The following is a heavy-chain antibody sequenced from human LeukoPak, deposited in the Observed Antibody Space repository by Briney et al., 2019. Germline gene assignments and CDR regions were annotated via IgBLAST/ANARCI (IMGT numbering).Heavy chain of an antibody. CDR3: AREADDGVYYFDY. CDR1: GFPFSSYW. V-gene: IGHV3-7*01. J-gene: IGHJ4*02. Sequence: PGGSLRLSCASSGFPFSSYWMSWVRQAPGKGLEWVANIKQDGSEKYYVDSVKGRFTISRDNAKNSLYLQMNGLRAEDTAVYYCAREADDGVYYFDYWGQGTLVTVSS. CDR2: IKQDGSEK. D-gene: IGHD5-24*01.